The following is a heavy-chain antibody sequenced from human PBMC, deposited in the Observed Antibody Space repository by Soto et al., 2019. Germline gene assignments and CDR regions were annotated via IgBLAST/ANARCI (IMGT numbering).Heavy chain of an antibody. CDR3: AKHFVNGEVDY. CDR2: VSDGGSDA. Sequence: GGSMRLSCAASVLTFSTYAMSWVRQPPGKGLEWVSIVSDGGSDAFYADSVKGRFAISRDNSKNTLYLQMNSLTAEDTAVYYCAKHFVNGEVDYWGQGTPVTVSS. V-gene: IGHV3-23*01. CDR1: VLTFSTYA. D-gene: IGHD3-10*01. J-gene: IGHJ4*02.